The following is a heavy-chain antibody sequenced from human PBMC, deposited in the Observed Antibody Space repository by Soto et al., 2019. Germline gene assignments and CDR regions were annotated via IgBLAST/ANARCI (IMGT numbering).Heavy chain of an antibody. CDR3: ASQSRIAAAGTVYYYGMDV. CDR2: IDPSDSYT. D-gene: IGHD6-13*01. Sequence: GESLKISCKGSGYSFTSYWISWVRQMPGKGLEWIGRIDPSDSYTNYSPSFQGHVTISADKSISTAYLQWSSLKASDTAMYYCASQSRIAAAGTVYYYGMDVWGQGTTVTVSS. J-gene: IGHJ6*02. CDR1: GYSFTSYW. V-gene: IGHV5-10-1*01.